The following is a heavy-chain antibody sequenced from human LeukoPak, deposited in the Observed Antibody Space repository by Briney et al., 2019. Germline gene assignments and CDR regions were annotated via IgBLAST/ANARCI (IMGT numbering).Heavy chain of an antibody. CDR1: GGSFSGYY. CDR3: ASTEGLYSSGWYGYYYMDV. Sequence: SETLSLTCAVYGGSFSGYYWSWIRQPPGKGLEWIGEINHSGSTNYNPSLKSRVTISVDTSKNQFSLKLSSVTAADTAVYYCASTEGLYSSGWYGYYYMDVWGKGTTVTISS. CDR2: INHSGST. V-gene: IGHV4-34*01. D-gene: IGHD6-19*01. J-gene: IGHJ6*03.